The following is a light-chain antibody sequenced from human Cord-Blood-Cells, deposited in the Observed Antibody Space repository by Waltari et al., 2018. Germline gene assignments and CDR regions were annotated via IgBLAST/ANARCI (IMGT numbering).Light chain of an antibody. Sequence: ELVLTQSPATLPLSPGARATLSSRASQSVSSYLAWYQQKPGQAPRLLIYDASNRATGIPARFSGSGSGTDFTLTISSLEPEDFAVYYCQQRSNWPPKITFGQGTRLEIK. CDR1: QSVSSY. J-gene: IGKJ5*01. CDR3: QQRSNWPPKIT. CDR2: DAS. V-gene: IGKV3-11*01.